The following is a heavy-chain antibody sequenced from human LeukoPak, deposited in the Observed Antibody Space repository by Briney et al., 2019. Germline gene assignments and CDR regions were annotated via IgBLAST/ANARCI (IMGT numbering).Heavy chain of an antibody. J-gene: IGHJ4*02. D-gene: IGHD3-22*01. Sequence: ASVKVSCKASGGTFSSYAISWVRQAPGQGLEWMGRIIPIFGTANYAQKFQGRVTITTDESTSTAYMELSSLRSEDTAVYYCAVYYDSSGYYYSYSDYWGQGTLVTVSS. V-gene: IGHV1-69*05. CDR1: GGTFSSYA. CDR3: AVYYDSSGYYYSYSDY. CDR2: IIPIFGTA.